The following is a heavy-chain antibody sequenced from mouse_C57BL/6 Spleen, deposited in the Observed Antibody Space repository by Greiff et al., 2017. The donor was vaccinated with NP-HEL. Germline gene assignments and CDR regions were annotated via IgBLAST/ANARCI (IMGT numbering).Heavy chain of an antibody. CDR2: ISYDGSN. CDR1: GYSITSGYY. CDR3: AIYDYDGAWFAY. D-gene: IGHD2-4*01. Sequence: EVQRVESGPGLVKPSQSLSLTCSVTGYSITSGYYWNWIRQFPGNKLEWMGYISYDGSNNYNPSLKNRISITRDTSKNQFFLKLNSVTTEDTATYYCAIYDYDGAWFAYWGQGTLVTVSA. J-gene: IGHJ3*01. V-gene: IGHV3-6*01.